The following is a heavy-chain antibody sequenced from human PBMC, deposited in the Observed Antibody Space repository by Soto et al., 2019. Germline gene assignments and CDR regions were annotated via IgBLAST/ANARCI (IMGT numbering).Heavy chain of an antibody. D-gene: IGHD3-22*01. CDR3: AKSPGMYYYDSSGYYHYDY. CDR1: GFTFSSYA. CDR2: ISGSGVST. Sequence: EVQLLESGGGLGQPGGSLRLSCAASGFTFSSYAMSWVRQAPGKGLEWVSAISGSGVSTYYADSVKGRFTISRDNSKNTLYLQMNSLRAEDTAVYYCAKSPGMYYYDSSGYYHYDYWGQGTLVTVSS. J-gene: IGHJ4*02. V-gene: IGHV3-23*01.